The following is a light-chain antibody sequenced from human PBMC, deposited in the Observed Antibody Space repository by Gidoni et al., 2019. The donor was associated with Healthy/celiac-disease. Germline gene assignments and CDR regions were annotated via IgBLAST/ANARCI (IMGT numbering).Light chain of an antibody. V-gene: IGKV1-33*01. CDR1: QDISNY. Sequence: IQMTQSPSSLSASVGDRVTITCQASQDISNYLNWYQQKPGKAPKLLIYDASNLETGVPSRLSGSGSGTDFTFTISSLQPEDIATYYCQVGFTLGPGTKVDIK. CDR2: DAS. J-gene: IGKJ3*01. CDR3: QVGFT.